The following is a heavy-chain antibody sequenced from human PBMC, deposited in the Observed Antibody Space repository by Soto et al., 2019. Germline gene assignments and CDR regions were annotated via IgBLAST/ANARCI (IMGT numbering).Heavy chain of an antibody. D-gene: IGHD5-18*01. CDR2: ISHDGSNT. J-gene: IGHJ4*02. V-gene: IGHV3-30*18. CDR3: ANEPKILLWLHYVDY. Sequence: QVQLVQSGRNVVQPGRSLRLSCAASGFTFSNYGMHWVRQAPGKGLEWVAFISHDGSNTYYADSVKGRFTISRDNSKNTLYLQMNSLRAAVTAVCYCANEPKILLWLHYVDYWGPGTLVTVSS. CDR1: GFTFSNYG.